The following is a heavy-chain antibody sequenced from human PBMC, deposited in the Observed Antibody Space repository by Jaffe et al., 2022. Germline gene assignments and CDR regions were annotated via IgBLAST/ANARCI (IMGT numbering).Heavy chain of an antibody. D-gene: IGHD6-19*01. CDR1: GYTFTSYG. CDR3: ARERAVAGTELGIGRLRYFDY. CDR2: ISAYNGNT. V-gene: IGHV1-18*01. J-gene: IGHJ4*02. Sequence: QVQLVQSGAEVKKPGASVKVSCKASGYTFTSYGISWVRQAPGQGLEWMGWISAYNGNTNYAQKLQGRVTMTTDTSTSTAYMELRSLRSDDTAVYYCARERAVAGTELGIGRLRYFDYWGQGTLVTVSS.